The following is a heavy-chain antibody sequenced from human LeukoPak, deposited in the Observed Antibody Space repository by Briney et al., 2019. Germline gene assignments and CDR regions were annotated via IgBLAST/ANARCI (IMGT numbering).Heavy chain of an antibody. CDR3: AKDVHYYDSSGYYSVGFDY. D-gene: IGHD3-22*01. CDR2: ISGSGGST. J-gene: IGHJ4*02. Sequence: GGSLRLSCAASGFTFSSYAMSWVRQAPGKGLEWVPAISGSGGSTYYADSVKGRFTISRDNSKNTLYLQMNSLRAEDTALYYCAKDVHYYDSSGYYSVGFDYWGQGTVVTVSS. CDR1: GFTFSSYA. V-gene: IGHV3-23*01.